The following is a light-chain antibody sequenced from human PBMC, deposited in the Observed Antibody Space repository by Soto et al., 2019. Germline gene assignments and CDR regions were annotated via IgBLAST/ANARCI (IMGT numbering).Light chain of an antibody. CDR2: QDS. CDR1: KLGDKY. J-gene: IGLJ2*01. CDR3: QAWDSITVVV. V-gene: IGLV3-1*01. Sequence: SYELTQPPSVSVSPGQTASITCSGDKLGDKYACWYQQKPGQSPVLVIYQDSKRPSGIPERFSGSNSGNTATLTISGTQAMDEADYYCQAWDSITVVVFGGGTKLTVL.